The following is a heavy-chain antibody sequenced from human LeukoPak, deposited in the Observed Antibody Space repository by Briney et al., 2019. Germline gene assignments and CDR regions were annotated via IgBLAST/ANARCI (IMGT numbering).Heavy chain of an antibody. V-gene: IGHV3-74*03. CDR3: AKEGITGADS. CDR1: GFTFSSHW. CDR2: INGDGSNT. J-gene: IGHJ4*02. Sequence: PGGSLRLSCAASGFTFSSHWMHWVRQAPGKGLVWVSRINGDGSNTTYADSVKGRFTISRDNSKNTLFLHMNNLTADDTALYYCAKEGITGADSWGQGTLVSVSS.